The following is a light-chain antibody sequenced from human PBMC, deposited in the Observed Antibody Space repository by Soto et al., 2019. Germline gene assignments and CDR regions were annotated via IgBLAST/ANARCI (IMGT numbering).Light chain of an antibody. CDR3: QHHNSFSRT. CDR2: GAS. Sequence: IVITHSPSSLSVSPGGISTLCCMASQSISATLAWYQQKPGQAPRLLIHGASSRATGIPYRFSGSGSGTDFTLTLHSLQTDDFAKYYCQHHNSFSRTFGQGTQLDIK. CDR1: QSISAT. V-gene: IGKV3D-15*01. J-gene: IGKJ5*01.